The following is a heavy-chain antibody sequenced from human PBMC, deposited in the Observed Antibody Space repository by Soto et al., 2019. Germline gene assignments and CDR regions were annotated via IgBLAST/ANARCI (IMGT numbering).Heavy chain of an antibody. CDR2: IYPGDSDT. D-gene: IGHD5-12*01. CDR3: ARDSGYDPHYYGMDV. Sequence: PGESLKISCKGSGYSFTSYWIGWVRQMPGKGLEWMGIIYPGDSDTRYSPSFQGQVTIPADKSISTAYLQWSSLKASDTAMYYCARDSGYDPHYYGMDVWGQGTTVTVSS. V-gene: IGHV5-51*01. CDR1: GYSFTSYW. J-gene: IGHJ6*02.